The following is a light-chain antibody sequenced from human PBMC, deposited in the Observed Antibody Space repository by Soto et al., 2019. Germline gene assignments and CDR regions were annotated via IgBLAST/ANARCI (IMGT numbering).Light chain of an antibody. Sequence: IQMTHSPSALSASVGDRVTIVCPASQSISSWLAWYQQTPGKAPKLLISKASNLDSGVPSRFSGSGSGTEFNLTISSPHPEDLATYYCQQYNRFIWTFGRGTKV. V-gene: IGKV1-5*03. CDR3: QQYNRFIWT. J-gene: IGKJ1*01. CDR1: QSISSW. CDR2: KAS.